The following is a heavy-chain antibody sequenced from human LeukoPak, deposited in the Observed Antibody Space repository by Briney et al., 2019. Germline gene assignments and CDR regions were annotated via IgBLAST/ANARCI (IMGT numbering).Heavy chain of an antibody. Sequence: GGSLRLSFAASGFTFSSYWMTWVRQAPGKGLEWVAFIPFDGSSNYYAESVKGRFTISRYNSQSTVYLEMKSLRPDDTAVYFCAKSPRFGQRLGGFDAWGQGTLVTVSS. CDR1: GFTFSSYW. D-gene: IGHD3-16*01. CDR3: AKSPRFGQRLGGFDA. CDR2: IPFDGSSN. J-gene: IGHJ4*02. V-gene: IGHV3-30*02.